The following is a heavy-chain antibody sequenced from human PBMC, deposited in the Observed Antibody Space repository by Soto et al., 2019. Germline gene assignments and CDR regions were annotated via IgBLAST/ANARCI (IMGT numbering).Heavy chain of an antibody. Sequence: GASVKVSCKASGYTFTGYYMRWVRQAPGQGLEWMGWINPNSGGTNYAQKFQGWVTMTRDTSISTAYMELSRLRSDDTAVYYCARGEAAAGVYYGMDVWGQGTTVTVSS. CDR3: ARGEAAAGVYYGMDV. D-gene: IGHD6-13*01. CDR1: GYTFTGYY. J-gene: IGHJ6*02. V-gene: IGHV1-2*04. CDR2: INPNSGGT.